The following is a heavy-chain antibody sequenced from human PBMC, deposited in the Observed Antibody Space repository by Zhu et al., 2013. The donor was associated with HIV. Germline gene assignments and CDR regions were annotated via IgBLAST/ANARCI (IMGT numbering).Heavy chain of an antibody. V-gene: IGHV4-59*12. CDR2: MFYSGSS. J-gene: IGHJ4*02. Sequence: QVQLRESGPGLVKPAETLSLTCAVSGGSISGYYWMWIRQPPGQGLEWIGDMFYSGSSKYNPSLKSRVTISVDTSKNQFSLKLSSVTAADTAVYYCAGDRQLATIDYWGQGTLVTVSS. CDR1: GGSISGYY. D-gene: IGHD6-13*01. CDR3: AGDRQLATIDY.